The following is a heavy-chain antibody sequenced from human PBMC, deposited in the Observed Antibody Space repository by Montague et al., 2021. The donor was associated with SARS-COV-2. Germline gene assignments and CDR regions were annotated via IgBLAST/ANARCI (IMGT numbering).Heavy chain of an antibody. D-gene: IGHD3-9*01. J-gene: IGHJ4*02. V-gene: IGHV4-31*03. CDR1: SGSISSGGSISSGGYY. CDR3: ARHALGYFDWLNEGYLDY. Sequence: TLSLTCTVSSGSISSGGSISSGGYYWSWIRQHPGKGLEWIGYIYYSGSTSYNPSLKSRVTITIDTSKDQISLKLSSVTAADTAVYYCARHALGYFDWLNEGYLDYWGQGTLVTVSS. CDR2: IYYSGST.